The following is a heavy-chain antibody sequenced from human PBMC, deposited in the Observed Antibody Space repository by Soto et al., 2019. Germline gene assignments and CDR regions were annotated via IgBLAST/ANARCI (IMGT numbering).Heavy chain of an antibody. D-gene: IGHD3-10*01. CDR3: AKMLTVVRGVTGLRDFDF. CDR2: ISGPGSTI. V-gene: IGHV3-23*01. CDR1: GFSFSNYA. J-gene: IGHJ4*02. Sequence: EVQLLEAGGNLIQPGGSLRLSCAASGFSFSNYAMSWVRQAPGQGLEWLSAISGPGSTIYYADSVKGRFTISRDNSKNTLYLQMNSLTGEDTAVYYCAKMLTVVRGVTGLRDFDFWGQGTLVTVSS.